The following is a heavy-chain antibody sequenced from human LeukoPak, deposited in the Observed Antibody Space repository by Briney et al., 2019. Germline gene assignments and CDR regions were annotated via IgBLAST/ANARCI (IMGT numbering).Heavy chain of an antibody. V-gene: IGHV1-69*04. CDR1: GGTFSSYA. CDR3: ARGNIAAAGRDYFDY. Sequence: GASVKVSCKASGGTFSSYAISWVRQAPGQGLEWMGRIIPILGIANYAQKFQGRVTITADKSTSTAYMELSSMRSEDTAVYYCARGNIAAAGRDYFDYWGQGTQVTVSS. D-gene: IGHD6-13*01. CDR2: IIPILGIA. J-gene: IGHJ4*02.